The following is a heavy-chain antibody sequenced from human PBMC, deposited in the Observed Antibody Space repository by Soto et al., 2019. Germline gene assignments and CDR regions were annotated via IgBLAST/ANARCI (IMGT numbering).Heavy chain of an antibody. Sequence: QVQLVPSGAEVKKPGASVTVSCKASGYTFTSYGISWVRQAPGQGLEWMGWISAYNGNTNYAQKLQGRVTMTTDTSTSKAYMELRSLRSDDTAVYYCAGDKRYFDPLDYWGQGTLVTVSS. CDR1: GYTFTSYG. V-gene: IGHV1-18*04. CDR3: AGDKRYFDPLDY. J-gene: IGHJ4*02. D-gene: IGHD3-9*01. CDR2: ISAYNGNT.